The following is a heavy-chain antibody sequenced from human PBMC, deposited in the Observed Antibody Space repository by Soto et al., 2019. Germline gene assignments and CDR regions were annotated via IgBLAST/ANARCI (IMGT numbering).Heavy chain of an antibody. V-gene: IGHV1-18*01. J-gene: IGHJ5*02. D-gene: IGHD6-19*01. CDR2: ISAYNGNT. CDR1: GYTFTSYG. Sequence: APVKVSCKASGYTFTSYGISWVRQAPGQGLEWMGWISAYNGNTTYAQKLQGRVTMTTDTSTSTAYMELRSLRSDDTAVYYCARDHVGIAVAGNNWFDPWGQGTLVTVSS. CDR3: ARDHVGIAVAGNNWFDP.